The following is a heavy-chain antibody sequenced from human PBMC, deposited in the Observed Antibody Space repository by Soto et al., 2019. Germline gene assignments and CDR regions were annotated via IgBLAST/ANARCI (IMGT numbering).Heavy chain of an antibody. CDR1: GFSLSTTAEG. CDR3: AHGCCSSADCYPNPYLDY. CDR2: IYWDDDE. Sequence: QITLKESGPTLVKPTQTLTLTCTFSGFSLSTTAEGVGWIRQPPGKALEWLALIYWDDDERYSPSLKSRLTITKDTSKNQVVLTMTNVDPVDTATYDCAHGCCSSADCYPNPYLDYWGQGILVTVPS. D-gene: IGHD2-2*01. V-gene: IGHV2-5*02. J-gene: IGHJ4*02.